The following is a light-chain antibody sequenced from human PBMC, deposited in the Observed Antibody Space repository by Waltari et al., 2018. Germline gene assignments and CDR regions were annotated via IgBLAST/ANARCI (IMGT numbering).Light chain of an antibody. J-gene: IGKJ1*01. V-gene: IGKV3-20*01. Sequence: EIVLTQSPGTLSLSPGERATLSCRASQSVSRSLAWYQQQPGQAPRLLIYGASSRATGVPDRFRGSGSGTDFSLTISRLEAEDFAVYYCQHYVRLPVSFGQGTKVEIK. CDR2: GAS. CDR1: QSVSRS. CDR3: QHYVRLPVS.